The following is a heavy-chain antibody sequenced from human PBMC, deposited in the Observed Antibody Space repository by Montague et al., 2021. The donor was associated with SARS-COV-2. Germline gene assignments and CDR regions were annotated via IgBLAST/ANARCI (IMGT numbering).Heavy chain of an antibody. J-gene: IGHJ4*02. V-gene: IGHV3-21*01. CDR1: GFTFSSYS. CDR3: ARDAHYDILTGYFGY. D-gene: IGHD3-9*01. CDR2: ISSSSSYI. Sequence: SLRLSCAASGFTFSSYSMNWVRQAPGKGLEWVSSISSSSSYIYYADSVKGRFTISRDNAKNSLYLQMNGLRAEDTAVYYCARDAHYDILTGYFGYWGQGTLVTVSS.